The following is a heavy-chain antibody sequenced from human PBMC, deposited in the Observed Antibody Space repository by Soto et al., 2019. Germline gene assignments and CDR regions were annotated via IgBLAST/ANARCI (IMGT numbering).Heavy chain of an antibody. Sequence: EVQLLESGGGLVQPGGSLRLSCAASGFTFSSYAMSWVRQAPGKGLEWVSAISGSGGSTYYADSVKGRFTISRDNSKNTLYLQMNSLRAEDTAVYYCAKSSELAVAGFRRGAFDIWGQGTMVTVSS. V-gene: IGHV3-23*01. CDR1: GFTFSSYA. D-gene: IGHD6-19*01. CDR3: AKSSELAVAGFRRGAFDI. J-gene: IGHJ3*02. CDR2: ISGSGGST.